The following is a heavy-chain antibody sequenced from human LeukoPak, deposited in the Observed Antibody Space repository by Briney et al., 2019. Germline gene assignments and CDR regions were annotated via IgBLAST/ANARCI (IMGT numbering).Heavy chain of an antibody. V-gene: IGHV3-7*01. CDR1: GFTFSSYW. Sequence: GGSLRLSCADSGFTFSSYWMSWARQAPGKGLEWVANIKQDGSEKYYVDSVKGRFTISRDNAKNSLYLQMNSLRAEDTAVYYCARDVAPGGPFDYWGQGTLVTVSS. CDR3: ARDVAPGGPFDY. D-gene: IGHD5-12*01. J-gene: IGHJ4*02. CDR2: IKQDGSEK.